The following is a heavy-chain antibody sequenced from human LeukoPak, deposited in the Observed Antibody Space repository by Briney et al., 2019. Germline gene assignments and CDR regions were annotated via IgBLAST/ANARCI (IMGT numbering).Heavy chain of an antibody. Sequence: SETLSLTCTVSGGSISSGDYYWSWIRQPPGKGLEWIGYIHYSGSTYYNPSLKSRVTISVDTSKNQFSLKLSSVTAADTAVYYCARVPYYYDSSGYPWGLYFDYWGQGTLVTVSS. CDR2: IHYSGST. CDR1: GGSISSGDYY. J-gene: IGHJ4*02. D-gene: IGHD3-22*01. CDR3: ARVPYYYDSSGYPWGLYFDY. V-gene: IGHV4-30-4*01.